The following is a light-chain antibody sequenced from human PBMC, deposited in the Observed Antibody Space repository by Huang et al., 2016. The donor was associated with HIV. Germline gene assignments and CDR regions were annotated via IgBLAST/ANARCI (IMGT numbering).Light chain of an antibody. CDR1: QSVGSN. Sequence: EIVMTQSPASLSVSPGERATLSCRASQSVGSNLAWYQQKPGQAPRLLSDGVSTRAIGIPARFSGSGSGTEFTLSISSRQSEDFAVYYCQQYNNWPRTFGQGTKLEIK. CDR3: QQYNNWPRT. CDR2: GVS. J-gene: IGKJ2*01. V-gene: IGKV3-15*01.